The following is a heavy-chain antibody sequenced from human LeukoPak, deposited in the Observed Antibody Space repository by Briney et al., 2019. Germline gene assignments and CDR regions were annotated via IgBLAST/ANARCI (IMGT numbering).Heavy chain of an antibody. Sequence: ASVTLSFKASGYTFTCYYMHWVRHAPAPGQEWMGWINPNSGGTNYAQKFQGRVTMTRDTSISTAYMEPSRLRSDDTAVYYCARGDYSSSWYYRAGYWFDPWGQGTLVTVSS. CDR1: GYTFTCYY. D-gene: IGHD6-13*01. J-gene: IGHJ5*02. CDR3: ARGDYSSSWYYRAGYWFDP. V-gene: IGHV1-2*02. CDR2: INPNSGGT.